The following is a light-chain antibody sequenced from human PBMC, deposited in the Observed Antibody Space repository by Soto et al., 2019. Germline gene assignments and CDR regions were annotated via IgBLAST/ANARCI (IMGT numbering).Light chain of an antibody. V-gene: IGKV1-8*01. J-gene: IGKJ1*01. CDR1: QGISSY. CDR3: QHYNSYSEA. Sequence: AVRMTQSLSSLSASPGDRVTITCRASQGISSYLAWYQQKPGKAPKLLIYAASSLQSGVPSRFSGSGSGTEFTLTISSLQPDDFATYYCQHYNSYSEAFGQGTKVAIK. CDR2: AAS.